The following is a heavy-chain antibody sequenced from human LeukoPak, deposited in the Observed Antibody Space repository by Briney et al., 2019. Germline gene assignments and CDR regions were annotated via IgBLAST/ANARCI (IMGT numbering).Heavy chain of an antibody. J-gene: IGHJ4*02. Sequence: SETPSLTCSVSGGSISTYYWSWVRQPPGKGLEWIGYIYHTGSAHYNPSLKSRVTMSVDTSKNQFSLKMSSVTAADTAVYYCARDQCGSSGCRYFDCWGQGTLVTVAS. CDR3: ARDQCGSSGCRYFDC. CDR2: IYHTGSA. V-gene: IGHV4-59*01. CDR1: GGSISTYY. D-gene: IGHD6-19*01.